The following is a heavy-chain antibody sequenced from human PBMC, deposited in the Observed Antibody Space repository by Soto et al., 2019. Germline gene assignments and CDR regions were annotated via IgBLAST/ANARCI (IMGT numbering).Heavy chain of an antibody. V-gene: IGHV3-48*03. J-gene: IGHJ5*02. CDR2: ISSSGSTI. Sequence: CGSLRLSCAASGFTFSSYEMNWVRQAPGKGLEWVSYISSSGSTIYYADSVKGRFTISRDNAKNSLYLQMNSLRAEDTAVYYCARGVLSGPDAWGQGTMVTVSA. CDR1: GFTFSSYE. CDR3: ARGVLSGPDA. D-gene: IGHD6-19*01.